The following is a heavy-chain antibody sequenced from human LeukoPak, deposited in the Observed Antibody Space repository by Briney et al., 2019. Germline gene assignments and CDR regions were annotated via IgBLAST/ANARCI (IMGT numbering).Heavy chain of an antibody. V-gene: IGHV3-9*01. J-gene: IGHJ3*01. CDR3: AKATGSGAFDV. CDR2: ITWNRDNI. CDR1: GFTFDDYA. Sequence: GRSLRLSCTVSGFTFDDYAMHWVRHTPGKGLEWVAGITWNRDNIGYGDSVKGRFTISRDNVKNVLYLQMNSLRPEDTALYYCAKATGSGAFDVWGQGTMVTVSS.